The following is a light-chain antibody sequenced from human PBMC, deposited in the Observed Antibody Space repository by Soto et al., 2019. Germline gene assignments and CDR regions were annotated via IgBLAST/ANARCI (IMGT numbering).Light chain of an antibody. V-gene: IGKV1-5*03. CDR1: QTISSW. CDR3: QHYNSYSEA. Sequence: DIQMTQSPSTLSGSVGDRVTITCRASQTISSWLAWYQQKPGKAPKLLIYKASTLTSGVPSRFSGSGSGTEFTLTIRSLQPDDFATYSCQHYNSYSEAFGQGAKVDIK. CDR2: KAS. J-gene: IGKJ1*01.